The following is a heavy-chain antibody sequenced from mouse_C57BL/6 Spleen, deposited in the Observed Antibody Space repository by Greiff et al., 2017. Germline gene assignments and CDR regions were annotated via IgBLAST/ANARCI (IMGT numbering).Heavy chain of an antibody. J-gene: IGHJ2*01. CDR3: ARGDGYYVFDY. CDR1: GYAFSSSW. Sequence: VKLMESGPELVKPGASVKISCKASGYAFSSSWMNWVKQRPGKGLEWIGRIYPGDGDTNYNGKFKGKATLTADKSSSTAYMQLSSLTSEDSAVYFCARGDGYYVFDYWGQGTTLTVSS. CDR2: IYPGDGDT. V-gene: IGHV1-82*01. D-gene: IGHD2-3*01.